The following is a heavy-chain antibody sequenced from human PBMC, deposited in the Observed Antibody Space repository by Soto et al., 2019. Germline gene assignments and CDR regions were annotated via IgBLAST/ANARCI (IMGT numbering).Heavy chain of an antibody. V-gene: IGHV1-69*01. J-gene: IGHJ4*02. CDR3: EANLEMATTTFDY. CDR1: GGTFISYA. Sequence: GXSVKVSCKASGGTFISYAIVWVRQAPGQGLEWMGGIIPIFGTANYAQKFQGRVTITADESTSTAYMELSSLRSEDTAVYYCEANLEMATTTFDYWGQGTLVTVSS. CDR2: IIPIFGTA. D-gene: IGHD5-12*01.